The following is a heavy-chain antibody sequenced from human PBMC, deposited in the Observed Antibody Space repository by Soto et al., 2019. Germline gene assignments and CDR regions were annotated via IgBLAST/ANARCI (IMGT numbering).Heavy chain of an antibody. CDR2: INHSGST. CDR3: ARGRSVDFWSGYYPHYYYYYMDV. J-gene: IGHJ6*03. Sequence: PSETLSLTCAVYGGSFSGYYWSWIRQPPGKGLEWIGEINHSGSTNYNPSLKSRVTISVDTSKNQFSLKLGSVTAADTAVYYCARGRSVDFWSGYYPHYYYYYMDVWGKGTTVTVSS. D-gene: IGHD3-3*01. V-gene: IGHV4-34*01. CDR1: GGSFSGYY.